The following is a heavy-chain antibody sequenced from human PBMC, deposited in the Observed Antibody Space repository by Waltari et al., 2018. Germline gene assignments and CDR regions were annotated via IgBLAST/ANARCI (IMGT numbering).Heavy chain of an antibody. D-gene: IGHD2-15*01. V-gene: IGHV5-51*01. J-gene: IGHJ4*02. Sequence: EVQLEQSGAEVQKPGESPKIPCKGSGDRFTSYWIAWVRQMPGKGLEWMGFIYPGDSDTRYSPSFQGQVTISADKSINTAYLEWSSLKASDTAVYYCAREKGFSSGNFDYWGQGTLVTVSS. CDR2: IYPGDSDT. CDR1: GDRFTSYW. CDR3: AREKGFSSGNFDY.